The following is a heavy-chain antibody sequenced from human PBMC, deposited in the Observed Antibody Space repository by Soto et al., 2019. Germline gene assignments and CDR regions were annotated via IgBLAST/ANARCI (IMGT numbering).Heavy chain of an antibody. V-gene: IGHV3-30*18. CDR1: GFTFSSYG. D-gene: IGHD6-13*01. Sequence: QVQLVESGGGVVQPGRSVRLSCAASGFTFSSYGMHWVRKAPGKGLEWVAVISYDGSNKYYADSVKGRFTISRDNSKNTLYLQMNSLRAEDTAVYYCAKDRSGQLVGWGQGTLVTVSS. J-gene: IGHJ4*02. CDR3: AKDRSGQLVG. CDR2: ISYDGSNK.